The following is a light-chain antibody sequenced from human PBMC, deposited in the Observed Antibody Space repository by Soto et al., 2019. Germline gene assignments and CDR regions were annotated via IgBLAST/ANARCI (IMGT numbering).Light chain of an antibody. V-gene: IGLV1-51*01. CDR3: GSWDTSLSAII. CDR2: DNN. Sequence: QSVLTQPPSVSAAPGQKVTISCSGSSSNIGNNYVSWYQQLPGTAPKLLIYDNNKRPSGIPDRFSGSKSGTSATLAISGLRTGDEAYYYCGSWDTSLSAIIFGGGTQLTVL. J-gene: IGLJ2*01. CDR1: SSNIGNNY.